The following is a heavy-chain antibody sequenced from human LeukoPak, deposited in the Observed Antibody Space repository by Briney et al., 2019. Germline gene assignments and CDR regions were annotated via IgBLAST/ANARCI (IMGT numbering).Heavy chain of an antibody. V-gene: IGHV4-59*01. J-gene: IGHJ3*02. D-gene: IGHD3-22*01. CDR3: ARYDSTIHDAFDI. CDR1: GSSIRSSY. CDR2: IYHSGST. Sequence: PSETLSLTCTVSGSSIRSSYWTGIRQPPGKGLDWIGYIYHSGSTNYNPSLKSRVTISVDTSKNQFSLKLSSVTAADTAVYYCARYDSTIHDAFDIWGQGTMVTVSS.